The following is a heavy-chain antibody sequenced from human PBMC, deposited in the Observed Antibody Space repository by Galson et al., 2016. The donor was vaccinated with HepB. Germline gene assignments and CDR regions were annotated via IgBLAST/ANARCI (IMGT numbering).Heavy chain of an antibody. CDR2: ISGSGGIT. J-gene: IGHJ4*02. V-gene: IGHV3-23*01. D-gene: IGHD6-19*01. CDR1: GFSVSGHA. Sequence: SLRLSCAASGFSVSGHAMSWVRQGPGKGLGWVSGISGSGGITYYADSVKGRFTISRDDSKNTLFLQMNSLRAEDTAVYYCAKGRSYSNGFYYFDYWGRGTPVTVSS. CDR3: AKGRSYSNGFYYFDY.